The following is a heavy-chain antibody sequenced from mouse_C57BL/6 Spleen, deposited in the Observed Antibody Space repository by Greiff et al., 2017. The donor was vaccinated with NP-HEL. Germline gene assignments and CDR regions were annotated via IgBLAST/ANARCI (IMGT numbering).Heavy chain of an antibody. D-gene: IGHD4-1*01. CDR1: GFSLTSYG. Sequence: QVQLQQSGPGLVQPSQSLSITCTVSGFSLTSYGVHWVRQSPGKGLEWLGVIWRGGSTDYNAAFISRLSITKDNSKSQVFFKMNSLQADDTAISYCAKTGRSAMDYWGQGTSVTVSS. CDR3: AKTGRSAMDY. J-gene: IGHJ4*01. CDR2: IWRGGST. V-gene: IGHV2-5*01.